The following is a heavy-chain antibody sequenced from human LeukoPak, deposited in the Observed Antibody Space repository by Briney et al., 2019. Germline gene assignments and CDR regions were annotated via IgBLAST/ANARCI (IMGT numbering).Heavy chain of an antibody. CDR1: GFTFSSYA. CDR2: ISYDGSNK. CDR3: ARGRGSRLDY. Sequence: PGGSLRLSCAASGFTFSSYAMHWVRQAPGKGLEWVAVISYDGSNKYYADSVKGRFTISRDNSKNTLYLQMNSLRAEDTAVYYCARGRGSRLDYWGQGTLVTVSS. V-gene: IGHV3-30*01. J-gene: IGHJ4*02. D-gene: IGHD3-10*01.